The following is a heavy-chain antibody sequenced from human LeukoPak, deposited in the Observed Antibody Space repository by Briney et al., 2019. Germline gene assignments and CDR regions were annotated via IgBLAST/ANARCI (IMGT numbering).Heavy chain of an antibody. CDR2: ISYDGSNK. Sequence: GGSLRLSCAASGFTFSSYGMHWVRQAPGKGLEWVAVISYDGSNKYYADSVKGRFTISRDNAKNSLYLQMNSLRAEDTAVYYCARVHELLLSYWGQGTLVTVSS. CDR3: ARVHELLLSY. CDR1: GFTFSSYG. D-gene: IGHD1-26*01. J-gene: IGHJ4*02. V-gene: IGHV3-30*03.